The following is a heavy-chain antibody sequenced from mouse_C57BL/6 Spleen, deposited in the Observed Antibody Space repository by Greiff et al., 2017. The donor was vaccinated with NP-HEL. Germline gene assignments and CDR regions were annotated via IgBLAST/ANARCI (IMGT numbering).Heavy chain of an antibody. CDR3: AINDDTTVVAPYYAMDY. Sequence: VQLQQSGAELVRPGTSVKVSCKASGYAFTNYLIEWVKQRPGQGLEWIGVINPGSGGTNYNEKFKGKATLTADKSSSTAYMQLSSLTSEDSAVYFCAINDDTTVVAPYYAMDYWGQGTSVTVSS. V-gene: IGHV1-54*01. CDR2: INPGSGGT. D-gene: IGHD1-1*01. CDR1: GYAFTNYL. J-gene: IGHJ4*01.